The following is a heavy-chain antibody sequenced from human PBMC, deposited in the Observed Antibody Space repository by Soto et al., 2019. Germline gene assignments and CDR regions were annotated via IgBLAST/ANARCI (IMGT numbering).Heavy chain of an antibody. Sequence: EVKLVESGGGLVKPGGSLRLSCAASGFTFSSYAMNWVRQAPGKGLEWVSSISGSGNYIYYADSVKGQFTFSRDNAKNSLYLHMSSLRAEDTAVYYCARDMEFCTNGLCYWFDYWGQGTLVTVSS. CDR3: ARDMEFCTNGLCYWFDY. CDR1: GFTFSSYA. V-gene: IGHV3-21*01. D-gene: IGHD2-8*01. J-gene: IGHJ4*02. CDR2: ISGSGNYI.